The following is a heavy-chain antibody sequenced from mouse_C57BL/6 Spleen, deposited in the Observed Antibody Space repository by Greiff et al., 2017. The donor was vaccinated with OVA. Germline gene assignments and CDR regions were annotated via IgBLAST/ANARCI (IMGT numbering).Heavy chain of an antibody. Sequence: VKLVESGPGLVQPSQSLSITCTVSGFSLTSYGVHWVRQSPGKGLEWLGVIWRGGSTDYNAAFMSRLSITKDNSKSQVFFKMNSLQADDTAIYYCAKNWGTTVVEGLYWYFDVWGTGTTVTVSS. CDR1: GFSLTSYG. J-gene: IGHJ1*03. V-gene: IGHV2-5*01. CDR3: AKNWGTTVVEGLYWYFDV. D-gene: IGHD1-1*01. CDR2: IWRGGST.